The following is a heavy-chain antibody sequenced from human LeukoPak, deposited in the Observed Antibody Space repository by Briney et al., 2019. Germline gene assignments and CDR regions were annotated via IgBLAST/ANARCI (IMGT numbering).Heavy chain of an antibody. V-gene: IGHV4-4*09. CDR1: GGFISSYY. J-gene: IGHJ6*03. CDR3: ARTLGGYAGYYYYYMDV. Sequence: SETLSLTCTVSGGFISSYYWSWIRQPPGKGLEWIGYIYTSGSTNYNPSLKSRVTISVDTSKNQFSLKLSSVTAADTAVYYCARTLGGYAGYYYYYMDVWGKGTTVTVSS. CDR2: IYTSGST. D-gene: IGHD5-12*01.